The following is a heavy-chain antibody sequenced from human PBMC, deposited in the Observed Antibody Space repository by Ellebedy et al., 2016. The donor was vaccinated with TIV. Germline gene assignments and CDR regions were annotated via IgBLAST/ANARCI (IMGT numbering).Heavy chain of an antibody. CDR2: ISYDGSNK. Sequence: GESLKISCAASGFTFSSYAMSWVRQAPGKGLEWVAVISYDGSNKYYADSVKGRFTISRDNSKNTLYLQMNSRRAEDTAVYYCASPHEERYCSGGSCYSLDYWGQGTLVTVSS. J-gene: IGHJ4*02. D-gene: IGHD2-15*01. V-gene: IGHV3-30-3*01. CDR3: ASPHEERYCSGGSCYSLDY. CDR1: GFTFSSYA.